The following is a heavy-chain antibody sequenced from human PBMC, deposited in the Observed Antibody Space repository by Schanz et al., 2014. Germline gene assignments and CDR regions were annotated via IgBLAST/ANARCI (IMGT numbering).Heavy chain of an antibody. J-gene: IGHJ4*02. Sequence: EVQLVESGGGLVEPGGSLRLSCEASGFTFSTSAMSWVRQAPGKGLEWVSSLGGSTGGIYYADSVRGRFTISRDDSRYSLHLHMTGLRAEDTALYHCARDPSWGSGSNYGYCFDYWGQGTLVTVSS. CDR1: GFTFSTSA. D-gene: IGHD3-10*01. CDR2: LGGSTGGI. V-gene: IGHV3-23*04. CDR3: ARDPSWGSGSNYGYCFDY.